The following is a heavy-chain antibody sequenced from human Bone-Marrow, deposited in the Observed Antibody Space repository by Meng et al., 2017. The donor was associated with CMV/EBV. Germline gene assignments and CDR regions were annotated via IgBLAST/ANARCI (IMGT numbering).Heavy chain of an antibody. CDR1: GYTFTSYY. CDR3: ARDPRLHDSGSYEGPSNYFDY. J-gene: IGHJ4*02. D-gene: IGHD1-26*01. V-gene: IGHV1-46*01. Sequence: ASVKVSCKASGYTFTSYYMHWVRQAPGQGLEWMGIINPSGGSTSYAQKFKGRVTMTRDTSTSTVYMELSSLRSEDTAVYYCARDPRLHDSGSYEGPSNYFDYWGQGTLVTVSS. CDR2: INPSGGST.